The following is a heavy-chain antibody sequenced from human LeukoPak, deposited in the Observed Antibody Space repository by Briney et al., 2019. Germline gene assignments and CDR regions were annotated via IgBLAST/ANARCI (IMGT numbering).Heavy chain of an antibody. J-gene: IGHJ4*02. V-gene: IGHV4-38-2*02. CDR1: GYSISSGYY. CDR2: IYHSGST. D-gene: IGHD3-10*01. CDR3: ARDLGRGFY. Sequence: SETLSLTCTVSGYSISSGYYWGWIRQPPGKGLEWIGSIYHSGSTYYNPSLKSRVTISVDTSKNQFSLKLSSVTAADTAVYYCARDLGRGFYWGQRTLVTVSS.